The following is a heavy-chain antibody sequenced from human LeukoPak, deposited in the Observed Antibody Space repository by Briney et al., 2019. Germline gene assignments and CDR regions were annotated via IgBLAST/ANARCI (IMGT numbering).Heavy chain of an antibody. CDR1: GYSLTSYW. CDR2: IYPGDSDT. J-gene: IGHJ3*02. V-gene: IGHV5-51*01. Sequence: PGASLKISCKGSGYSLTSYWIGWVRPMPGKGLEWMGIIYPGDSDTRYSPSFQGQVTISADKSISTAYLQWSSLKASDTAMYYCGGGYCSSTSCPRDAFDIWGQGTMVTVSS. CDR3: GGGYCSSTSCPRDAFDI. D-gene: IGHD2-2*01.